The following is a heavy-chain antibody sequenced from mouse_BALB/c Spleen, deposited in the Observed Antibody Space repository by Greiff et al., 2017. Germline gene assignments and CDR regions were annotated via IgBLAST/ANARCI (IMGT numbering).Heavy chain of an antibody. V-gene: IGHV1S81*02. CDR1: GYTFTSYW. CDR2: INPSNGRT. D-gene: IGHD2-4*01. CDR3: ASSRGSTMITWFAY. J-gene: IGHJ3*01. Sequence: VQLQQPGAELVKPGASVKLSCKASGYTFTSYWMHWVKQRPGQGLEWIGEINPSNGRTNYNEKFKSKATLTVDKSSSTAYMQLSSLTSEDSAVYYCASSRGSTMITWFAYWGQGTLVTVSA.